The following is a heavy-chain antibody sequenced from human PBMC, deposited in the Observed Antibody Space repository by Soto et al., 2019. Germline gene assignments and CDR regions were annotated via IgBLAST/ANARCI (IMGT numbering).Heavy chain of an antibody. V-gene: IGHV4-39*01. CDR1: GGSISSINYY. CDR2: IYYSETT. D-gene: IGHD4-17*01. J-gene: IGHJ3*02. Sequence: QLQLQESGPGLVKPSETLSLTCTVSGGSISSINYYWGWVRQPPGKGLEWIGSIYYSETTYYNPSLKSRVTISLDTSKNQFSLKLGSVTAADTAVYYCISRTVTTFNAFDIWGQGTMVTVSS. CDR3: ISRTVTTFNAFDI.